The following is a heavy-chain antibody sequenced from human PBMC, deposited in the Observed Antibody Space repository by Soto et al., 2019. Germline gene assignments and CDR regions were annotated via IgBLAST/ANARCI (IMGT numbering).Heavy chain of an antibody. D-gene: IGHD3-10*01. J-gene: IGHJ5*02. CDR2: ISAYNGYT. CDR1: GYTFTSHS. Sequence: QVQLVQSGAEVKKPGASVKVSCKASGYTFTSHSIIWVRRAPGEGLEWVGWISAYNGYTNSAENFQGRVTMTTDAXTXXAYMELRSLRSDATAVYYCARVGYYYGSGSYVFDPWGQGTLVTVSS. V-gene: IGHV1-18*04. CDR3: ARVGYYYGSGSYVFDP.